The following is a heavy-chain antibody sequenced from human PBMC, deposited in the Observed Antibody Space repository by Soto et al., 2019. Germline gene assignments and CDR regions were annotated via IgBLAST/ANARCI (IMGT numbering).Heavy chain of an antibody. J-gene: IGHJ6*02. D-gene: IGHD3-10*01. V-gene: IGHV3-11*05. CDR2: ISSSTGYT. CDR1: GFIFSDYY. Sequence: QVQLVESGGGLVKPGGSLRLSCAASGFIFSDYYMSWIRQAPGKGLEWISYISSSTGYTNYADSVKGRFTISRDNAKNSLYLQMNSLRGDDTAVYYCARDGSWSYYYGMDVWGQGTTVTVSS. CDR3: ARDGSWSYYYGMDV.